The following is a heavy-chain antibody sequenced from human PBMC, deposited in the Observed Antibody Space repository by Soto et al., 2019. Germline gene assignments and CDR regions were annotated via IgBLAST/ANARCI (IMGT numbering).Heavy chain of an antibody. V-gene: IGHV3-48*01. CDR1: GFTFSSYS. CDR2: ISSSSSTI. D-gene: IGHD3-10*01. J-gene: IGHJ5*02. CDR3: ARVGNMFRGVMWS. Sequence: EVQLVESGGGLVQPGGSLRLSCAASGFTFSSYSMNWVRQAPGKGLEWVSYISSSSSTIYYADSVKGRFTISRDNAKNSLYLQMNSLRAEDTAVYYCARVGNMFRGVMWSWGQGTLVTVSS.